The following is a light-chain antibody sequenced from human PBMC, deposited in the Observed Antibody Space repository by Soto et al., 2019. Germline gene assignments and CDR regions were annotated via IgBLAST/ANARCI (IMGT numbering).Light chain of an antibody. V-gene: IGLV2-14*01. CDR2: DVS. Sequence: SALTQPASVSESPGQSITISCTGTSSDVSGYNYVSWYQQHPGKAPKLMIYDVSNRPSGVSNRFSGSKSGNTASLTISGLQAEDEADYYCSSYTSSSTYVFGTGTKGTVL. CDR1: SSDVSGYNY. J-gene: IGLJ1*01. CDR3: SSYTSSSTYV.